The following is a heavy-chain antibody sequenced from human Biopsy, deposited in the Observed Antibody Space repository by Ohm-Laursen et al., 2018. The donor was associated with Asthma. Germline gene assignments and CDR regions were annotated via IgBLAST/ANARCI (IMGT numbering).Heavy chain of an antibody. CDR1: GYTFNSAG. CDR3: ARAVDYSHYYGIDV. Sequence: GSSVQVSCKTSGYTFNSAGITWVRHAPGQWLEWMGCISVYNGNTKVAQKLQDRVTMITDTSTSTAYMELRSLRSDDTAVYFCARAVDYSHYYGIDVWGQGTTVTVS. V-gene: IGHV1-18*01. J-gene: IGHJ6*02. D-gene: IGHD3-10*01. CDR2: ISVYNGNT.